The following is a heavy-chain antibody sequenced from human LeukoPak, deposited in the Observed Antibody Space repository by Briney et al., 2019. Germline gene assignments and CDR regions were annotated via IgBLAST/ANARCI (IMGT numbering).Heavy chain of an antibody. V-gene: IGHV1-69*05. CDR2: IIPIFGTA. J-gene: IGHJ3*01. Sequence: SVKVSCKASGGTFSSYAISWVRQAPGQGLEWMGGIIPIFGTANYAQKFQGRVTITTDESTSTAYMELSSLRSEDTAVYYCARDPTSGYSSGGDYWGQGTMVTVSS. CDR1: GGTFSSYA. D-gene: IGHD6-19*01. CDR3: ARDPTSGYSSGGDY.